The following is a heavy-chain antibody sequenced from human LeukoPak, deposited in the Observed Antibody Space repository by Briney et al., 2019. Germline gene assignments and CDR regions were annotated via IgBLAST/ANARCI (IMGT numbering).Heavy chain of an antibody. Sequence: SETLSLTCAVSGGSISSSNYYWDWNRQPPGKGLECIGSIYYSGSTYYNPSLKSRVTISLDTSKNQFSLKLSSVTAADMAVYYCARLGVPGTHLAWFDPWGQGTLVTVSS. D-gene: IGHD2-2*01. CDR3: ARLGVPGTHLAWFDP. J-gene: IGHJ5*02. V-gene: IGHV4-39*01. CDR2: IYYSGST. CDR1: GGSISSSNYY.